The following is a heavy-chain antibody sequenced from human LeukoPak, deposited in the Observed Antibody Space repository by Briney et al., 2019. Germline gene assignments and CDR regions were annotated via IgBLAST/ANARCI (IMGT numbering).Heavy chain of an antibody. Sequence: PGGSLRLSCAASGFTVSSSYMNWVRQAPGKGLEWVSVIYSGGSTYYADSVKGRFTISRDNSKNTLYLQMNSLRAEDTAVFYCAKEGIAAAGYFDYWGQGTLVTVSS. V-gene: IGHV3-53*01. J-gene: IGHJ4*02. CDR3: AKEGIAAAGYFDY. CDR2: IYSGGST. CDR1: GFTVSSSY. D-gene: IGHD6-13*01.